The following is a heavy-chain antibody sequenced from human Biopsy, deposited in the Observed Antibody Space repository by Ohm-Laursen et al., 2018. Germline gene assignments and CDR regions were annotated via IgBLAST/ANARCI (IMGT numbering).Heavy chain of an antibody. Sequence: VKISCKSPGGTFSNYGVNWVRQAPEQGLEWLGGNIPILGTGNYAQKFQDRVTVAADTSTSTATMELRSLRSDDTAVYYCATKLTGYSHHWGQGTLVIVSS. CDR2: NIPILGTG. CDR1: GGTFSNYG. CDR3: ATKLTGYSHH. J-gene: IGHJ1*01. V-gene: IGHV1-69*13. D-gene: IGHD3-9*01.